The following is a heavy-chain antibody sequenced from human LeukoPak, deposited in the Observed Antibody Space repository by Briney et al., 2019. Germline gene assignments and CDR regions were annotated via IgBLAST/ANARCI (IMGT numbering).Heavy chain of an antibody. V-gene: IGHV1-69*05. CDR2: IIPIFGTA. J-gene: IGHJ4*02. CDR1: GGTFSSYA. Sequence: ASVKVSCKASGGTFSSYAISWVRQAPGQGLEWMGGIIPIFGTANYAQKFQGRVTITTDESTSTAYMELSSLRSEDTAVYYCATDRGWQLGNFDYWGQGTLVTVSS. CDR3: ATDRGWQLGNFDY. D-gene: IGHD6-13*01.